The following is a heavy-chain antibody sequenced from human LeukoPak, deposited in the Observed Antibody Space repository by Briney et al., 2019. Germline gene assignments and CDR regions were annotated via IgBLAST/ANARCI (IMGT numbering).Heavy chain of an antibody. CDR2: ISYDGSNK. CDR1: GFTFSSYA. D-gene: IGHD3-22*01. Sequence: GRSLRLSCAASGFTFSSYAMHWVRQAPGKGLEWVAVISYDGSNKYYADSVKGRFTISRDNSKNTLYLQMNSLRAEDTAVYYCARGPDYYDSSGYAKFDYWGQGTLVTVSS. V-gene: IGHV3-30*04. J-gene: IGHJ4*02. CDR3: ARGPDYYDSSGYAKFDY.